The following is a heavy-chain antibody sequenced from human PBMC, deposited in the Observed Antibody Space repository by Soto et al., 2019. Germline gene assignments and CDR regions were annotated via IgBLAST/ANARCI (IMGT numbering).Heavy chain of an antibody. J-gene: IGHJ6*03. CDR1: GYGCSCHW. V-gene: IGHV1-18*01. CDR3: ARFAYDFWGGSTVANCMDV. D-gene: IGHD3-3*01. Sequence: GKGSGYGCSCHWWRWHRNTNRQGLEWMGWISAYKGNTNYAQKLKGRVTMTTDTSTSTAYMELRSLRSDDTAVYYCARFAYDFWGGSTVANCMDVWVKRTTVNV. CDR2: ISAYKGNT.